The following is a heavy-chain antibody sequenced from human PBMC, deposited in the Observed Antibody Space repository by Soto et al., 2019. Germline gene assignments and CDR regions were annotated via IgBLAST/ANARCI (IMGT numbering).Heavy chain of an antibody. D-gene: IGHD6-19*01. CDR1: GGSISSYY. J-gene: IGHJ6*02. CDR3: ARDRQGIAVAGHYYYYGMDV. Sequence: SETLSLTCTVSGGSISSYYWSWIRQPPGKGLEWIGYIYYSGSTNYNPSLKSRVTISVDTSKNQFSLKLSSVTAADTAVYYCARDRQGIAVAGHYYYYGMDVWGQGTTVTVS. CDR2: IYYSGST. V-gene: IGHV4-59*01.